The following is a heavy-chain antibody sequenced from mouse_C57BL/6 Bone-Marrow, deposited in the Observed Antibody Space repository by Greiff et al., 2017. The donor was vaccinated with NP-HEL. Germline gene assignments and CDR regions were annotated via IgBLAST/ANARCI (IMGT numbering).Heavy chain of an antibody. V-gene: IGHV5-12*01. Sequence: EVMLVESGGGLVQPGGSLKLSCAASGFTFSDYYMYWVRQTPEKRLEWVAYISNAGGSTYYPHTVKGRFTITRDNAKNTLYLQMSRLKSEDTAMYYCARHYDDDGLWYFDVWGTGTTVTVSS. J-gene: IGHJ1*03. D-gene: IGHD2-4*01. CDR2: ISNAGGST. CDR1: GFTFSDYY. CDR3: ARHYDDDGLWYFDV.